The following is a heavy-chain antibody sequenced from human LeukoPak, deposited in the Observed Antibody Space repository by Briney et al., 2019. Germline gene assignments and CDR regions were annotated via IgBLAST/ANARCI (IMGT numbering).Heavy chain of an antibody. CDR3: ARVGSADYSNYYFDY. J-gene: IGHJ4*02. V-gene: IGHV1-69*13. Sequence: GASVKVSCKASGGTFISYAISWVRQAPGQGLEWLGGIIPIFGTANYAQKFQGRVTITADESTSTAYMELSSLRSEDTAVYYCARVGSADYSNYYFDYWGQGTLVTVSS. D-gene: IGHD4-11*01. CDR2: IIPIFGTA. CDR1: GGTFISYA.